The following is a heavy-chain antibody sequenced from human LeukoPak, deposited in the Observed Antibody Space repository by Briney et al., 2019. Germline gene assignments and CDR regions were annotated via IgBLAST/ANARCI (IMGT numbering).Heavy chain of an antibody. V-gene: IGHV4-4*07. D-gene: IGHD3-10*01. Sequence: PSETLSLTCTVSGGSISSYYWSWIRQPPGKGLEWIGRIYTSGSTNYNPSLKNRVTMSVDTSKNQFSLKLSPVTAADTAVYYCARDREYYGSGSYLHYYYMDVWGKGTTVTVSS. J-gene: IGHJ6*03. CDR1: GGSISSYY. CDR2: IYTSGST. CDR3: ARDREYYGSGSYLHYYYMDV.